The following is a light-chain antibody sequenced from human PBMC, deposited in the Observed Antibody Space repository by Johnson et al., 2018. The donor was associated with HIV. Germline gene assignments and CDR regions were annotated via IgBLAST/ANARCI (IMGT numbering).Light chain of an antibody. J-gene: IGLJ1*01. CDR1: SYNIENNY. V-gene: IGLV1-51*02. CDR3: GTWDSSLSAYV. Sequence: QSVLTQPPSVSATPGQKVTISCSGSSYNIENNYVSWYQQLPETAPKLLIYENNKRPSVIPDRFSGSKSGTSATLGVTGLQTGDEADYFCGTWDSSLSAYVFGTGTKVTVL. CDR2: ENN.